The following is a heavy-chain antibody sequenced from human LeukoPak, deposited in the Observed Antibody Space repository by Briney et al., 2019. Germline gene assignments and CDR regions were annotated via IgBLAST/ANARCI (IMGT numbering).Heavy chain of an antibody. CDR2: IYHSGST. CDR3: ARGGAARLHFQN. CDR1: GGSISTYY. V-gene: IGHV4-59*01. Sequence: SETLSLTCTVSGGSISTYYWNWIRQPPGKGLEWIGYIYHSGSTNYNPSLQSRVTISVDTSRNQFSLNLNSVTAADTAVYYCARGGAARLHFQNWGQGTLVTVSS. D-gene: IGHD6-6*01. J-gene: IGHJ1*01.